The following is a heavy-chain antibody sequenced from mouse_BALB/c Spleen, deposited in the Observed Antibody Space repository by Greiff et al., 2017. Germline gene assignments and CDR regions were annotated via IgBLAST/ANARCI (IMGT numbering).Heavy chain of an antibody. Sequence: VQLQQSGPELVKPGASVKMSCKASGYTFTSYVMHWVKQKPGQGLEWIGYINPYNDGTKYNEKFKGKATLTSDKSSSTAYMELSSLTSEDSAVYYCARAGNSWYFDVWGAGTTVTVSS. D-gene: IGHD2-1*01. J-gene: IGHJ1*01. CDR2: INPYNDGT. V-gene: IGHV1-14*01. CDR3: ARAGNSWYFDV. CDR1: GYTFTSYV.